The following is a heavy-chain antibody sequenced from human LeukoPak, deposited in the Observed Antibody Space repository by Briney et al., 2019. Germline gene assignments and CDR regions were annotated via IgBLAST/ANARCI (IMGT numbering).Heavy chain of an antibody. CDR1: EFTFSSYE. CDR3: ARDLGYDILTGYYRPDY. Sequence: GGSLRLSCAASEFTFSSYEMNWVRQAPGKGLEWVAVISYDGSNKYYADSVKGRFTISRDNSKNTLYLQMNSLRAEDTAVYYCARDLGYDILTGYYRPDYWGQGTLVTVSS. CDR2: ISYDGSNK. V-gene: IGHV3-30*04. D-gene: IGHD3-9*01. J-gene: IGHJ4*02.